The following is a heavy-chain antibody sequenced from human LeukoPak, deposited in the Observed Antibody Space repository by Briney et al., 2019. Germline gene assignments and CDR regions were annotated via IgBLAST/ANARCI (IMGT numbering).Heavy chain of an antibody. CDR3: ARVEMATMD. CDR2: INHSGST. CDR1: GGSFSGYY. J-gene: IGHJ4*02. V-gene: IGHV4-34*01. Sequence: SETLSLTCAVYGGSFSGYYWSWIRQPPGKGLEWIGEINHSGSTNYNPSLKSRVTISVDTSKSQFSLKLSSVTAADTAVYYCARVEMATMDWGQGTLVTVSS. D-gene: IGHD5-24*01.